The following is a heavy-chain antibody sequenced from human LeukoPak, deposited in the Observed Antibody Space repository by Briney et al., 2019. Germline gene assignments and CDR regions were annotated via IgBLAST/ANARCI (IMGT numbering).Heavy chain of an antibody. J-gene: IGHJ4*02. Sequence: GESLKISCKGSGYSFTSYWIGWVRQMPGKGLEWMGIIYPGDSDTRYSPSFQGQVTISADESISTAYLQWSNLKASDTAMYYCARRHCSSTSCYAGFDYWGQGTLVTVSS. CDR3: ARRHCSSTSCYAGFDY. D-gene: IGHD2-2*01. V-gene: IGHV5-51*01. CDR2: IYPGDSDT. CDR1: GYSFTSYW.